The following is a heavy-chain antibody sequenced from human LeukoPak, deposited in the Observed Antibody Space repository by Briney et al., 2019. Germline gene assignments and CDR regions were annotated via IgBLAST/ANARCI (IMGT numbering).Heavy chain of an antibody. CDR3: ARDYSDSSGYYYVAVGY. D-gene: IGHD3-22*01. V-gene: IGHV1-2*02. CDR2: INPNSGVT. J-gene: IGHJ4*02. Sequence: ASVKPCCKPSGYTFTGYDMHKVRQAPGQGLEGMGWINPNSGVTNYAQKFQGRVTMTRETSISTAYMELSRLRSDDRAVYYCARDYSDSSGYYYVAVGYWGQGTLVTVSS. CDR1: GYTFTGYD.